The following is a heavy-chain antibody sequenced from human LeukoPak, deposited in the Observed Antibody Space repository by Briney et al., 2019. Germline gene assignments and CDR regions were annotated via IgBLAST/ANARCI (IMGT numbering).Heavy chain of an antibody. CDR1: GFSVSGTH. CDR3: AKDEATSGCGLAS. CDR2: MYTGGTT. Sequence: GGSLTLSCAASGFSVSGTHMSWVRQAPGKGLEWVSAMYTGGTTYYADSVQGRFTIYRDNSKNTLYLQMNSLRAEDTAVYYCAKDEATSGCGLASWGQATLVSVSS. D-gene: IGHD4/OR15-4a*01. V-gene: IGHV3-53*01. J-gene: IGHJ4*02.